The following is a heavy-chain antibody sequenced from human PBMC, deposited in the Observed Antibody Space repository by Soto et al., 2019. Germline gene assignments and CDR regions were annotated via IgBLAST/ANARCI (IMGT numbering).Heavy chain of an antibody. V-gene: IGHV3-23*01. CDR2: ISGSGGST. CDR3: AKDDHDIPYYFDY. CDR1: GFTFSSYA. Sequence: EVQLLESGGGLVQPGGSLRLSCAASGFTFSSYAMSWLRQAPGKGLEWVSAISGSGGSTYYADSVKGRFTISRDNSKNTLYLQMNSLRAEDTAVYYCAKDDHDIPYYFDYWGQGTLVTVSS. J-gene: IGHJ4*02. D-gene: IGHD3-9*01.